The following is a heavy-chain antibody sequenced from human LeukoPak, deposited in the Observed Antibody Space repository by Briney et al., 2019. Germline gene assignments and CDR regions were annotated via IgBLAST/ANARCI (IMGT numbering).Heavy chain of an antibody. D-gene: IGHD3-10*01. V-gene: IGHV4-39*07. CDR2: VSYSGGT. Sequence: SETLSLTCTVSGGSISSSSYYWAWIRQPPGKGLEWIGSVSYSGGTAYTPSLKSRVTMSVDTSKNQFSLKLSSVTAADTAVYYCARADVLLWFGELKNDAFDIWGQGTMVTVSS. CDR3: ARADVLLWFGELKNDAFDI. CDR1: GGSISSSSYY. J-gene: IGHJ3*02.